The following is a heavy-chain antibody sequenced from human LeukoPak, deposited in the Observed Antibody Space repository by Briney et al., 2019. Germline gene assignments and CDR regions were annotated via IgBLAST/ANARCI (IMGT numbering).Heavy chain of an antibody. V-gene: IGHV4-61*02. CDR3: ARAPAPIFGVVMGAFDI. CDR2: IYTSGST. Sequence: PSQTLSLTCTVSGGSISSGSYYWSWIRQPAGKGLEWIRRIYTSGSTNYNPSLKSRVTISVDTSKNQFSLKLSSVTAADTAVYYCARAPAPIFGVVMGAFDIWGQGTMATVSS. J-gene: IGHJ3*02. D-gene: IGHD3-3*01. CDR1: GGSISSGSYY.